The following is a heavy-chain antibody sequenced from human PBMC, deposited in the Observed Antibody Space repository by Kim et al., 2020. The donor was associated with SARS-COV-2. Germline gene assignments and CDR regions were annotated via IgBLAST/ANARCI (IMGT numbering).Heavy chain of an antibody. J-gene: IGHJ4*02. V-gene: IGHV4-39*01. CDR2: IYYSGST. Sequence: SETLSLTCTVSGGSISSSGYYWGWIRQPPGKGLEWIGTIYYSGSTSYNLSLKSRVTISVDASKNQFSLKLSSVTAADTAVYYCARRPYYDSLTGSKAHDYWGQGTLVTVSS. D-gene: IGHD3-9*01. CDR1: GGSISSSGYY. CDR3: ARRPYYDSLTGSKAHDY.